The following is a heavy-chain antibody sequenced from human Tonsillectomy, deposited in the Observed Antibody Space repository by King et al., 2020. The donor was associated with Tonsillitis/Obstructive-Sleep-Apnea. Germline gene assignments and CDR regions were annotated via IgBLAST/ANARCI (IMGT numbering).Heavy chain of an antibody. CDR3: ARGSGGGCFYYMDV. D-gene: IGHD2-15*01. J-gene: IGHJ6*03. CDR1: GFSLSNARMS. Sequence: TLKESGPVLVKPTETLTLTCTVSGFSLSNARMSVTWIRQPPGKALEWLAHIFSNAEKSYITSLNSRLTNSKATSKSQVVLTMTNMDPVDTATYYCARGSGGGCFYYMDVWGKGTTVTVSS. V-gene: IGHV2-26*01. CDR2: IFSNAEK.